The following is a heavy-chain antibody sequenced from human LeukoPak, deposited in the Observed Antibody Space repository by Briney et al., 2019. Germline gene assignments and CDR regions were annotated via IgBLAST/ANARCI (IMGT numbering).Heavy chain of an antibody. V-gene: IGHV4-59*08. CDR3: ARQPTSTTWPMTHAFDI. CDR2: IYYSGST. D-gene: IGHD2-2*01. Sequence: SETLSLTCIVSGGSISTHYWNWIRQPPGKGLEWIGYIYYSGSTSYNSSLKSRVTISVDTSENQFSLRLSSVTAADTAVYYCARQPTSTTWPMTHAFDIWGQGTSVTVSS. J-gene: IGHJ3*02. CDR1: GGSISTHY.